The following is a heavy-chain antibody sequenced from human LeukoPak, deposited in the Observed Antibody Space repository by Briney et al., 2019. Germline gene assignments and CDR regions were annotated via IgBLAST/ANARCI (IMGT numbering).Heavy chain of an antibody. D-gene: IGHD5-24*01. CDR2: ISYDGSNK. J-gene: IGHJ4*02. CDR1: GFTFSSYG. Sequence: GRSLRLSCAASGFTFSSYGMHWVRQAPGKGLEWVAVISYDGSNKYYADSVKGRFTISRDNSKNTLYLQMNSLRAEDTAVYYCAKPMKVEMATASIDYWGQGTLVTVPS. V-gene: IGHV3-30*18. CDR3: AKPMKVEMATASIDY.